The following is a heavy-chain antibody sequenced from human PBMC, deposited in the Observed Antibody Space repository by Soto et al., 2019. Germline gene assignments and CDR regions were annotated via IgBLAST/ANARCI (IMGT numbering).Heavy chain of an antibody. V-gene: IGHV4-30-4*01. CDR3: ARVPGVATMENWFDP. CDR1: GGSISSGDYY. Sequence: LSLTCTVSGGSISSGDYYWSWIRQPPGKGLEWIGYIYYSGSTYYNPSLKSRVTISVDTSKNQFSLKLSSVTAADTAVYYCARVPGVATMENWFDPWGQGTLVTVSS. CDR2: IYYSGST. J-gene: IGHJ5*02. D-gene: IGHD5-12*01.